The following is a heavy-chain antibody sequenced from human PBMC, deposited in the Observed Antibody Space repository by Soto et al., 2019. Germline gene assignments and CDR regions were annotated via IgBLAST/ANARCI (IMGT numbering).Heavy chain of an antibody. D-gene: IGHD4-17*01. CDR3: AAHVTTVVTGGGLDY. V-gene: IGHV1-58*01. CDR2: IVVGSGNT. J-gene: IGHJ4*02. Sequence: SVKVSCKASGFTFTSSAVQWVRQARGQRLEWIGWIVVGSGNTNYAQKFQERVTITRDMSTSTAYMELSSLRSEDTAVYYCAAHVTTVVTGGGLDYWGQGTLVTVSS. CDR1: GFTFTSSA.